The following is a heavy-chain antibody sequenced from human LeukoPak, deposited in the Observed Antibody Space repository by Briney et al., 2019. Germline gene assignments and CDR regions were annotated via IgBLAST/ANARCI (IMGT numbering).Heavy chain of an antibody. Sequence: SETLSLTCTVSGGSISSYYWSWVRQPPGKGLEWIGYIYYSGSTNYNPSLKSRVTISVDTSKNQFSLKLSSVTAADTAVYYCARVGPNCSSTSYYSAFDYWGQGTLVTVSS. V-gene: IGHV4-59*01. J-gene: IGHJ4*02. CDR2: IYYSGST. CDR1: GGSISSYY. CDR3: ARVGPNCSSTSYYSAFDY. D-gene: IGHD2-2*01.